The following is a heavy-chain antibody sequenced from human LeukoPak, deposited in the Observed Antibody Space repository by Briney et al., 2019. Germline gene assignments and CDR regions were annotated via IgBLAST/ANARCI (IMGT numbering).Heavy chain of an antibody. CDR1: GDSTSNSAYY. CDR2: ITNTGNT. J-gene: IGHJ6*02. V-gene: IGHV4-39*01. Sequence: PSETPSLTCTVSGDSTSNSAYYWVWIRQPPGKGLEWIGTITNTGNTYSNPSLKSRVTISIDTSKTQISLKLTSVTAADTAVFYCARKTPGTSVDVWGQGTPVTVSS. D-gene: IGHD3-10*01. CDR3: ARKTPGTSVDV.